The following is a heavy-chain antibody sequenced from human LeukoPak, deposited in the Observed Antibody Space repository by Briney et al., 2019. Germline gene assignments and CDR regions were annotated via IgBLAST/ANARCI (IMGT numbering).Heavy chain of an antibody. CDR2: MNPNSGNT. V-gene: IGHV1-8*02. J-gene: IGHJ6*02. CDR1: GYTFTGYY. D-gene: IGHD5-18*01. Sequence: GASVKVSCKASGYTFTGYYMHWVRQAPGQGLEWMGWMNPNSGNTGYAQKFQGRVTMTRNTSISTAYMELSSLRSEDTAVYYCAGDTDYYYGMDVWGQGTTVTVSS. CDR3: AGDTDYYYGMDV.